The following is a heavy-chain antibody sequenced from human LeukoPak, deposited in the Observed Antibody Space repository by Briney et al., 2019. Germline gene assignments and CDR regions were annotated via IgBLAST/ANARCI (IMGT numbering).Heavy chain of an antibody. Sequence: GGSLRLSCAASGFTFSSYWMTWVRQAPGKGLEWVANIKQDGSEKNYVDSVMGRFTISRNNAKNSLYLQMNSLRAEDTAVYYCARTFSWAYCSSTNCLFYFDYWGQGTLVTVSS. CDR3: ARTFSWAYCSSTNCLFYFDY. CDR2: IKQDGSEK. V-gene: IGHV3-7*01. D-gene: IGHD2-2*01. J-gene: IGHJ4*02. CDR1: GFTFSSYW.